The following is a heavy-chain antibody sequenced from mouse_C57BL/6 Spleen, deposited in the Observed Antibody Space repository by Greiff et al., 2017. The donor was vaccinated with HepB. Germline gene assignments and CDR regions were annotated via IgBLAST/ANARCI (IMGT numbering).Heavy chain of an antibody. CDR3: ARWGWLLRDAMDY. Sequence: QQSCKASGYTFTSYWMHWVKQRPGRGLEWIGRIDPNSGGTKYNEKFKSKATLTVDKPSSTAYMQLSSLTSEDSAVYYCARWGWLLRDAMDYWGQGTSVTVSS. CDR1: GYTFTSYW. V-gene: IGHV1-72*01. CDR2: IDPNSGGT. D-gene: IGHD2-3*01. J-gene: IGHJ4*01.